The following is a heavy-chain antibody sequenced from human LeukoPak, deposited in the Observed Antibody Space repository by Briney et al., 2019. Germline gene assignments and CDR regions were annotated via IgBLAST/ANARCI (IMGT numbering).Heavy chain of an antibody. Sequence: GRSLRLSCAASGFTFSSYGMHWVRQAPGKGLEWVAVISYDGSNKYYADSVKGRFTISRDNSKNTLYLQMNSLRAEDTAVYYCARDLPDYGDQYYYYGMDVWGQGTTVTVSS. V-gene: IGHV3-30*03. CDR3: ARDLPDYGDQYYYYGMDV. J-gene: IGHJ6*02. CDR2: ISYDGSNK. CDR1: GFTFSSYG. D-gene: IGHD4-17*01.